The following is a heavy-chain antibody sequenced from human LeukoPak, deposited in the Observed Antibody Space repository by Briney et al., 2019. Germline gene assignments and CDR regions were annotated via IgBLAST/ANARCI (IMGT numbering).Heavy chain of an antibody. CDR1: GFTFRAHS. Sequence: GGSLRLSCAASGFTFRAHSMHWVRQAPGKGLEWVSVSGSGRSGTNYVDSVKGRFTISRDNSKNTLYLQMNSLRVEDTAIYYCAKAPGGGNWNWGQGTLVTVSS. CDR3: AKAPGGGNWN. J-gene: IGHJ4*02. V-gene: IGHV3-23*01. CDR2: SGSGRSGT. D-gene: IGHD4-23*01.